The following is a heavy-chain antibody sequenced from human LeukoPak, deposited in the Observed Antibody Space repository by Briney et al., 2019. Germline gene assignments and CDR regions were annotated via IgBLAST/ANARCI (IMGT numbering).Heavy chain of an antibody. J-gene: IGHJ4*02. V-gene: IGHV4-34*01. D-gene: IGHD5-18*01. CDR3: ARRGVWLRGYFDY. Sequence: PSETPSLTCAVYGGSFSGYYWSWIRQPPGKGLEWIGEINHSGSTNYNPSLKSRVTISVDTSKNQFSLKLSSVTAADTAVYYCARRGVWLRGYFDYWGQGTLVTVSS. CDR1: GGSFSGYY. CDR2: INHSGST.